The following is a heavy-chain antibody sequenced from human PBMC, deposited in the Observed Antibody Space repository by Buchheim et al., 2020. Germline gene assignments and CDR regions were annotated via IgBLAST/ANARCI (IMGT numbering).Heavy chain of an antibody. Sequence: EVQLVESGGGLVKPGGSLRLSCAASSFTFSNAWMNWVRQAPGKGLEWVGRIKSKTDGGTTHYAAPVKGRFTISRDDSKDTLYLQMNSLKTEDTGMYYCTTSIGVVPVGIDPSDYYGMDVWGQGTT. J-gene: IGHJ6*02. V-gene: IGHV3-15*07. CDR2: IKSKTDGGTT. CDR3: TTSIGVVPVGIDPSDYYGMDV. D-gene: IGHD2-2*02. CDR1: SFTFSNAW.